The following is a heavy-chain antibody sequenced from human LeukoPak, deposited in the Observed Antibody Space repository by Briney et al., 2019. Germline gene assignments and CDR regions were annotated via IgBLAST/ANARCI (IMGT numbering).Heavy chain of an antibody. CDR3: ARGNILYYFDY. CDR1: GYSISSGYY. Sequence: SETLSLTCTVSGYSISSGYYWGWIRQPPGKGLEWIGSIYHSGSTYYNPSLKSRVTISVDTSKNQFSLKLSSVTAADTAVYYCARGNILYYFDYWGQGTLVTVSS. CDR2: IYHSGST. V-gene: IGHV4-38-2*02. J-gene: IGHJ4*02. D-gene: IGHD2/OR15-2a*01.